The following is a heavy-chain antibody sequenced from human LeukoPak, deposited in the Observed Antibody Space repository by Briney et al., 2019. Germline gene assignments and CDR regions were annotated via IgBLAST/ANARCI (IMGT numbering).Heavy chain of an antibody. CDR1: GFTLRSYT. V-gene: IGHV3-21*04. D-gene: IGHD1-26*01. J-gene: IGHJ4*02. CDR3: ATGGSGNYYSYFDY. CDR2: IGISSNKI. Sequence: GGSLRLSCAASGFTLRSYTMNWVRQAPGKGLEWVSSIGISSNKIYYADSVKGRFTISRDNSKNTLYLQMNSLRAEDTAVYYCATGGSGNYYSYFDYWGQGTLVTVSS.